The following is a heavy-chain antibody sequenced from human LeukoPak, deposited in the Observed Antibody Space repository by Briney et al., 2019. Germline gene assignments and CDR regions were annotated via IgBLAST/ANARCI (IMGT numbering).Heavy chain of an antibody. Sequence: SETLSLTCAVSGYSISSGYYWGWIRQPPGKGLEWIGSIHHSGSTYYNPSLKSRVTISVDMSKNQFSLKLSSVTAADTAVYFCTGEKAGTVVDYWGQGTLVTVSS. D-gene: IGHD6-13*01. CDR2: IHHSGST. CDR1: GYSISSGYY. CDR3: TGEKAGTVVDY. V-gene: IGHV4-38-2*02. J-gene: IGHJ4*02.